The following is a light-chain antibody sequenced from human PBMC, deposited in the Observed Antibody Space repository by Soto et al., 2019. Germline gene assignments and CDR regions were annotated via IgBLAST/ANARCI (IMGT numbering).Light chain of an antibody. V-gene: IGKV4-1*01. CDR3: QQYYSSVT. CDR1: QTFFHTSYNKDF. J-gene: IGKJ2*01. Sequence: DIVMTHSPDSLSVSLGERATINCESSQTFFHTSYNKDFLAWYQQKAGQPPKLLFYWASTRESGVPARFSGGGSGTDFSLTISSLQPEDVAVYYCQQYYSSVTFGQGTKVDIK. CDR2: WAS.